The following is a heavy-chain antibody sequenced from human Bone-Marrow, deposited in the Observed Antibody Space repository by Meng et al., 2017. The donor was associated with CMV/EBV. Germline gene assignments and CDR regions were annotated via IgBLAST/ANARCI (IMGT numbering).Heavy chain of an antibody. J-gene: IGHJ6*02. V-gene: IGHV3-48*03. D-gene: IGHD4-11*01. CDR2: ISSSGSTI. CDR1: GFTFSSYE. Sequence: SCAASGFTFSSYEMNWVRQAPGKGLEWVSYISSSGSTIYYADSVKGRFTISRDNAKNSLYLQMNSLRAEDTAVYYCAREPLTPMTTVTTNGMDVWGPGATVNVSS. CDR3: AREPLTPMTTVTTNGMDV.